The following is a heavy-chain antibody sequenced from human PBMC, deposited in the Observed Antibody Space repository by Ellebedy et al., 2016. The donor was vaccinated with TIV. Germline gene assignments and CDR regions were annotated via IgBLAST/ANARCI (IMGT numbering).Heavy chain of an antibody. V-gene: IGHV3-53*01. CDR2: IYSGGST. CDR3: ARAARDGSNFGYYFDY. J-gene: IGHJ4*02. CDR1: GFTVSTNY. Sequence: GGSLRLSXAASGFTVSTNYMSWVRQAPGKGLEWVSVIYSGGSTYYADSVKGRFTISRDNSKNTVYLQMNSLRAEDTAVFYCARAARDGSNFGYYFDYWGQGTLVTVSS. D-gene: IGHD5-24*01.